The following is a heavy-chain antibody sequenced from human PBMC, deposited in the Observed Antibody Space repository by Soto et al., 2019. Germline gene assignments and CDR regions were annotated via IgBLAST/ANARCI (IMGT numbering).Heavy chain of an antibody. V-gene: IGHV4-34*01. CDR2: INHSGST. CDR1: GGSFSGYY. CDR3: ARGRVPRYCSSTSCYRPRSGYYYYGMDV. Sequence: QVQLQQWGAGLLKPSETLSLTCAVYGGSFSGYYWSWIRQPPGKGLEWIGEINHSGSTNYNPSLKSRVTISVDTSKNQFSLKLSSVTAADTAVYYCARGRVPRYCSSTSCYRPRSGYYYYGMDVW. J-gene: IGHJ6*01. D-gene: IGHD2-2*01.